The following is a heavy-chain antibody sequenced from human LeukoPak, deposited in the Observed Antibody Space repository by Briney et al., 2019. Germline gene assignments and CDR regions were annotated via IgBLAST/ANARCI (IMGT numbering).Heavy chain of an antibody. Sequence: ASVKVSCKASGYTFSGYGISWVRQAPGQGLEWMGWISVYNGNTNYAQRFQGRVTVTTDTSTNTAYMELRSLRTDDTAVYYCARDQYGHVWGSHRPYLDYWGQGTPVTVSS. J-gene: IGHJ4*02. CDR2: ISVYNGNT. D-gene: IGHD3-16*02. CDR3: ARDQYGHVWGSHRPYLDY. CDR1: GYTFSGYG. V-gene: IGHV1-18*01.